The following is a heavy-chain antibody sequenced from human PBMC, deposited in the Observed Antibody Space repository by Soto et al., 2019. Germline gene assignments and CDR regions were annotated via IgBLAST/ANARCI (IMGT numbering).Heavy chain of an antibody. Sequence: GGSLTLSCVVSGFIFSNNGMHWVRQTPGKGLEWVAFMSYDGSDTFYADSVKARFTISRDNSKHTLFLHMSNLRAEDTAMYYCTLVRVADSALDHWGQGTLVTGSS. D-gene: IGHD3-10*02. CDR2: MSYDGSDT. CDR3: TLVRVADSALDH. CDR1: GFIFSNNG. V-gene: IGHV3-30*02. J-gene: IGHJ4*02.